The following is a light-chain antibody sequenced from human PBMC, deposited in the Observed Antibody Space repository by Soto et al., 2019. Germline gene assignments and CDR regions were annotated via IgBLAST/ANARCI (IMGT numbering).Light chain of an antibody. CDR2: DVT. CDR1: SSDVGNSNG. J-gene: IGLJ1*01. CDR3: SSYTSSSTYV. V-gene: IGLV2-18*02. Sequence: QSALTQPPSVSGSPGQSVAISCTGTSSDVGNSNGVSWYQQAPGTAPKLMIYDVTNRPSGVPDRFSGSKSGNTASLTISGLHAEDEADYYCSSYTSSSTYVFGTGTKLTVL.